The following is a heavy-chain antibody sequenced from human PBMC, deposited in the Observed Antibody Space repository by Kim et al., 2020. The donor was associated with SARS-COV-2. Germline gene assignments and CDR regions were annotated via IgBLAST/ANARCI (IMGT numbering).Heavy chain of an antibody. D-gene: IGHD6-19*01. CDR3: TTDLGSGWYGPPGGY. Sequence: GGSLRLSCAASGFTFSNAWMSWVRQAPGKGLEWVGRIKSKTDGGTTDYAAPVKGRFTISRDDSKNTLYLQMNSLKTEDTAVYYCTTDLGSGWYGPPGGYWGQGTLVTVSS. CDR1: GFTFSNAW. CDR2: IKSKTDGGTT. J-gene: IGHJ4*02. V-gene: IGHV3-15*01.